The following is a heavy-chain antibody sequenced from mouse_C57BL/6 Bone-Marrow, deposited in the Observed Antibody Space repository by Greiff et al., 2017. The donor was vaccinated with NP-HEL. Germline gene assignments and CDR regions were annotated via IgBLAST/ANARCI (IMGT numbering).Heavy chain of an antibody. V-gene: IGHV1-26*01. D-gene: IGHD4-1*01. J-gene: IGHJ1*03. CDR2: INPNNGGT. CDR1: GYTFTDYY. Sequence: EVQLQQSGPELVKPGASVKISCKASGYTFTDYYMNWVKQSHGKSLEWIGDINPNNGGTSYNQKFKGKATLTVDKSSSTAYMELRSLTSEDSAVYYCAPGTWYFDVWGTGTTVTVSS. CDR3: APGTWYFDV.